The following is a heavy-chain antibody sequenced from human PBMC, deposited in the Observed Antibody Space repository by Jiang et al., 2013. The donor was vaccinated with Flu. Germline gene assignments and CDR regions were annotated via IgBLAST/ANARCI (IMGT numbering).Heavy chain of an antibody. V-gene: IGHV1-46*03. CDR3: ASPRTTGTTLVY. CDR2: INPSGGST. Sequence: RQAPGQGLEWMGIINPSGGSTSYAQKFQGRVTMTRDTSTNTVYMELSSLRSEDTAVYYCASPRTTGTTLVYWGQGTLVTVLL. J-gene: IGHJ4*02. D-gene: IGHD1-1*01.